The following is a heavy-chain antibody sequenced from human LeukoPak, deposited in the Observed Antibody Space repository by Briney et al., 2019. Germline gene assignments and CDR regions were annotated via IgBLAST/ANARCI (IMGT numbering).Heavy chain of an antibody. CDR2: ISSSSSYI. V-gene: IGHV3-21*01. D-gene: IGHD7-27*01. Sequence: GGSLRLSCAASGFTFSSYAMSWVRQAPGKGLEWVSSISSSSSYISYADSVKGRFTISRDNAKTSLYLQMNSLRAEDTAVYYCARRTGDCFDYWGQGTLVTVSS. CDR3: ARRTGDCFDY. J-gene: IGHJ4*02. CDR1: GFTFSSYA.